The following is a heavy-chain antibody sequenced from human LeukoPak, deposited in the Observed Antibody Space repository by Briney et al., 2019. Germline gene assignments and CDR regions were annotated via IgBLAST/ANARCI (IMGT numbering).Heavy chain of an antibody. V-gene: IGHV3-7*01. D-gene: IGHD3-9*01. J-gene: IGHJ3*02. CDR2: IKQDGREK. Sequence: GGSLRLSCAASGFTFSNYWMSWVRQAPGKGLEWVANIKQDGREKYYVDSVKGRFTISRDNTKKSLYLQMNTLRAEDTAVYYCARVRDILTGFDAFDIWGQGTMVTVSS. CDR3: ARVRDILTGFDAFDI. CDR1: GFTFSNYW.